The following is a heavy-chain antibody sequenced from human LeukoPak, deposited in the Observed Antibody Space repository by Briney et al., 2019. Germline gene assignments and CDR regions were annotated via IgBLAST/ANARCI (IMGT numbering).Heavy chain of an antibody. CDR1: GFTFDDYA. D-gene: IGHD1-20*01. Sequence: GGSLRLSCAASGFTFDDYAMHWVRQAPGKGLEWVSGISWNSGSIGYADSVKGRFTISRDNAKNSLYLQMNSLRAENTALYYCAKNITEGNNWNAFEIWGQRKMVTVSS. CDR3: AKNITEGNNWNAFEI. CDR2: ISWNSGSI. V-gene: IGHV3-9*01. J-gene: IGHJ3*02.